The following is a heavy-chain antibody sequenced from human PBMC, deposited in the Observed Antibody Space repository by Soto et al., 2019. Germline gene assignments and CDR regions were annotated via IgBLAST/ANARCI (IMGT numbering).Heavy chain of an antibody. D-gene: IGHD3-3*01. CDR3: PSDPFEFWTCYWFDP. J-gene: IGHJ5*02. CDR1: GYTFNTYG. V-gene: IGHV1-18*01. CDR2: ITAYDGKK. Sequence: ASVKVSCNTSGYTFNTYGINWVRQAPVQGLELMGWITAYDGKKIYAEKFQGRVTLTTDTSTSTAYMGRRSLRSEDTAIYNCPSDPFEFWTCYWFDPWGQGTGDTVSS.